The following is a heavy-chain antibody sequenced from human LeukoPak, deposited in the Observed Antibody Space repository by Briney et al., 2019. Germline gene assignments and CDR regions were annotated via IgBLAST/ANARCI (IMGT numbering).Heavy chain of an antibody. D-gene: IGHD6-13*01. Sequence: SETLSLTCTVSGGSISSGSYYWSWIRQPPGKGLEWIGEINHSGSTNYNPSLKSRVTISVDTSKNQFSLKLSSVTAADTAVYYCARLYGSPTHMDVWGKGTTVTVSS. CDR1: GGSISSGSYY. CDR2: INHSGST. J-gene: IGHJ6*03. CDR3: ARLYGSPTHMDV. V-gene: IGHV4-39*07.